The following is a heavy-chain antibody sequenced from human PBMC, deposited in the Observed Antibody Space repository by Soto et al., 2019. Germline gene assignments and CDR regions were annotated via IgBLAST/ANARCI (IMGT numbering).Heavy chain of an antibody. CDR1: DFTFSIYT. D-gene: IGHD3-22*01. CDR3: ARDIIVMSRTGMDV. V-gene: IGHV3-48*02. J-gene: IGHJ6*02. Sequence: EEQLVESGGGLVRPGGSLRLSCAASDFTFSIYTMNWVRQAPGKGLEWLAYINRGSGTTYYADSVKGRFTISRDDAQKSRFLQMSNLRDEATAVYYCARDIIVMSRTGMDVWGQGTTVSVSS. CDR2: INRGSGTT.